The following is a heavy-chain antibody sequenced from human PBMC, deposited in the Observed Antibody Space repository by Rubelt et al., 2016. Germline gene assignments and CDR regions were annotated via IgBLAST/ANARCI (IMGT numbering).Heavy chain of an antibody. CDR3: ARRRRYSGSSYWYFDL. CDR1: GGSFSGYY. D-gene: IGHD1-26*01. J-gene: IGHJ2*01. V-gene: IGHV4-34*01. Sequence: QVQLQQWGAGLLKPSETLSLTCAVYGGSFSGYYWSWIRQPPGKGLEWIGEINHSGSTNYNPYLKSRVTISVDTSKNHFSLKLGSVTAADPAVYYCARRRRYSGSSYWYFDLWGRGTLVTVSS. CDR2: INHSGST.